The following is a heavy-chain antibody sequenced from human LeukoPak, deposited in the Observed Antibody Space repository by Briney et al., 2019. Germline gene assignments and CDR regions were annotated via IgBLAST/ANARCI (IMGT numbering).Heavy chain of an antibody. CDR1: GGSISSYY. D-gene: IGHD3-22*01. Sequence: PSETLSLTCTVSGGSISSYYWSWIRQPPGKGLEWVGYIYYSGSTNYNPSLKSRVTISVDTSKNQFSLKLSSVTAADTAVYYCARVDYDSSGYYFYFDYWGQGTLVTVSS. CDR2: IYYSGST. J-gene: IGHJ4*02. CDR3: ARVDYDSSGYYFYFDY. V-gene: IGHV4-59*01.